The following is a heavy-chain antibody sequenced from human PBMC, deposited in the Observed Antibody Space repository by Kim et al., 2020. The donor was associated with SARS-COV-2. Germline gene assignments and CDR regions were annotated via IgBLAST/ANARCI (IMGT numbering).Heavy chain of an antibody. CDR1: GFTFSSYA. V-gene: IGHV3-23*01. CDR3: AKGYYYGSGSYSDY. Sequence: GGSLRLSCAASGFTFSSYAMSWVRQAPGKGLEWVSAISGSGGSTYYADSVKGRFTISRDNSKNTLYLQMNSLRAEDTAVYYCAKGYYYGSGSYSDYWGQGTLVTVSS. CDR2: ISGSGGST. J-gene: IGHJ4*02. D-gene: IGHD3-10*01.